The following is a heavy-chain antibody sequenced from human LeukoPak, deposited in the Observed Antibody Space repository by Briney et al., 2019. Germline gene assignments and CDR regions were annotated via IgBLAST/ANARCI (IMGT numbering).Heavy chain of an antibody. V-gene: IGHV3-13*04. CDR3: VRGGVWGLSSNWLES. Sequence: GGSLRLSCAASGFTFSSHDMHWVRQAAGEGLEWVSGFIPAGDRYYAESVKGRFTISRENAKSSLYLQMNSLRVGDTAVYYCVRGGVWGLSSNWLESWGQGILVTVSS. D-gene: IGHD7-27*01. CDR2: FIPAGDR. J-gene: IGHJ5*01. CDR1: GFTFSSHD.